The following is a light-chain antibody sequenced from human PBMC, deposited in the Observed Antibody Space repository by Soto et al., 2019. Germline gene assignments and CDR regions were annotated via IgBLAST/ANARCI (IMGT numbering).Light chain of an antibody. CDR2: GAS. J-gene: IGKJ1*01. CDR1: QSISMSY. V-gene: IGKV3-20*01. Sequence: ELVLTQSPGTLSLSQGARATLSCRASQSISMSYLAWYQQRPGQAPRLLIYGASNRATGVPDRFSGSGSGTDVTLIITSLEPEDGAVYDCHQFGPSPWTFGQGTKVDIK. CDR3: HQFGPSPWT.